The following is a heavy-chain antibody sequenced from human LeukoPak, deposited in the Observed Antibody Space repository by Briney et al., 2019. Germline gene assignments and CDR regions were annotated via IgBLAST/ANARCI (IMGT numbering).Heavy chain of an antibody. CDR2: IIPILGIA. Sequence: SVKVSCKASGGTFSSYAISWVRQAPGQGLEWMGRIIPILGIANYAQKFQGRVTITADKSTSTAYMELSSLRSEDTAVYYCARDASSGWANYYYYGMDVWGQGTTVTVSS. D-gene: IGHD6-19*01. V-gene: IGHV1-69*04. CDR1: GGTFSSYA. CDR3: ARDASSGWANYYYYGMDV. J-gene: IGHJ6*02.